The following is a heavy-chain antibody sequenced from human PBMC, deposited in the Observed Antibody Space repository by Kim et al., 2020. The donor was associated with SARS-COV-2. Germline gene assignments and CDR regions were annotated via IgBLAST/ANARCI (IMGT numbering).Heavy chain of an antibody. Sequence: ITDNSPALKGRFTISIDTSKNEFSVKLYSVTVADTAVYYCARLSGFSFDPWGQGTLVTVSS. D-gene: IGHD3-10*01. J-gene: IGHJ5*02. V-gene: IGHV4-39*01. CDR3: ARLSGFSFDP. CDR2: IT.